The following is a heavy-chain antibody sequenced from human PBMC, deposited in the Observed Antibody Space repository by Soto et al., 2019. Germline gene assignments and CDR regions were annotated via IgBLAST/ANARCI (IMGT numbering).Heavy chain of an antibody. D-gene: IGHD6-6*01. Sequence: PGGSPRLSCAACGFTVCSNYMSWVRQAPGKGLEGVSVIYSGGSTYYADSVKGRFTTSRHNSKNTLYLQMNSLRAEDTAVYYCAREVGSSSSSNWFDPWGQGTLVTVSS. V-gene: IGHV3-53*04. J-gene: IGHJ5*02. CDR1: GFTVCSNY. CDR3: AREVGSSSSSNWFDP. CDR2: IYSGGST.